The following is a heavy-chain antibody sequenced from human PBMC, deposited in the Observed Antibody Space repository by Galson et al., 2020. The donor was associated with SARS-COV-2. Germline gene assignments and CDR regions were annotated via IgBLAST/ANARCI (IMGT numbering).Heavy chain of an antibody. V-gene: IGHV4-59*11. J-gene: IGHJ5*02. Sequence: SQTLSLTCPVSGGSIRTHYWTWIRQAPGKGLEWIGKISYGGATNYNPSLRGRVTISMDTSKNQFSLSLTSVTAADPAVYYCAGDANWKSNGGGNGFDPWGQGALGTGSS. CDR1: GGSIRTHY. CDR3: AGDANWKSNGGGNGFDP. D-gene: IGHD1-1*01. CDR2: ISYGGAT.